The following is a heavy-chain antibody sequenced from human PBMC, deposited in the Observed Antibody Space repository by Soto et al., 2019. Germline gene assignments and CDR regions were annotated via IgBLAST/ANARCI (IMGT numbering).Heavy chain of an antibody. D-gene: IGHD3-3*01. CDR2: ISGSGGST. V-gene: IGHV3-23*01. Sequence: EVQLLESGGGLVQPGGSLRLSCAASGFTFSSYAMSWVRQAPGKGLEWVSAISGSGGSTYYADSVKGRFTISRDNSTNTLYLQMNNLRAGYTAVYYCALHFDFWSGYSNPYYYYGMDVWGQGTTVTVSS. J-gene: IGHJ6*02. CDR1: GFTFSSYA. CDR3: ALHFDFWSGYSNPYYYYGMDV.